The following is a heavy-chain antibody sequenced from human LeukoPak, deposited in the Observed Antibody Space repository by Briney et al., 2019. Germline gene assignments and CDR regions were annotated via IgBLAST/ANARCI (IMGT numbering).Heavy chain of an antibody. V-gene: IGHV3-21*04. CDR2: ISSSSSYI. CDR3: AASSGSYSKFLY. CDR1: GFTFSSYS. D-gene: IGHD1-26*01. J-gene: IGHJ4*02. Sequence: GGSLRLSCAASGFTFSSYSMNWVRQAPGKGLEWVSSISSSSSYIYYADSVKGRFTISRDNAKNSLYLQMNSLGAEDTAVYYCAASSGSYSKFLYWGQGTLVTVFS.